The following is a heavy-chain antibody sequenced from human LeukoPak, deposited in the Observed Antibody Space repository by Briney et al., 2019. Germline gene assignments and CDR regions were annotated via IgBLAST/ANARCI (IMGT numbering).Heavy chain of an antibody. V-gene: IGHV3-21*01. CDR1: GFTFSSYT. D-gene: IGHD6-13*01. Sequence: GGSLRLSCAASGFTFSSYTMNWLRQAPGKGLEWVSSISSSSSYIFYADSVEGRFTISRDNAKNSLFLQMNSLRAEDTAVYYCARDRIAAAIYGMDVWGQGTTVTV. CDR3: ARDRIAAAIYGMDV. J-gene: IGHJ6*02. CDR2: ISSSSSYI.